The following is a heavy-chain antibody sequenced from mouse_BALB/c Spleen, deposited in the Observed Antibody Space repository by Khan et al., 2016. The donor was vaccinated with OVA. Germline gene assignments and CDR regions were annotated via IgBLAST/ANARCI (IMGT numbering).Heavy chain of an antibody. CDR2: INPHIGET. V-gene: IGHV1-20*02. Sequence: VQLKESGPELVKPGASVKISCKASGYSFTGYFMNWVMQSHGKSLEWIGRINPHIGETFYNQKFKGKATLTVDESSSTANMELRSLASEDSAVYYCARKYGSDFDYWGQGTTLTVSS. D-gene: IGHD1-1*01. CDR1: GYSFTGYF. J-gene: IGHJ2*01. CDR3: ARKYGSDFDY.